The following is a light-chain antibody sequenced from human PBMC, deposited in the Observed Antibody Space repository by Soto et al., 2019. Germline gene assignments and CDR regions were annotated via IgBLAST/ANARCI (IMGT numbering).Light chain of an antibody. CDR1: QSVSSN. CDR3: QQYNNWLGT. Sequence: EIVMTQSPGTLCVSPGERATLSCRASQSVSSNLAWYQQKPGQAPRLLIYGASTRATGIPARFSGSGSGTEFTLTISSLQSEDFAVYYCQQYNNWLGTFGQGTKV. CDR2: GAS. J-gene: IGKJ1*01. V-gene: IGKV3-15*01.